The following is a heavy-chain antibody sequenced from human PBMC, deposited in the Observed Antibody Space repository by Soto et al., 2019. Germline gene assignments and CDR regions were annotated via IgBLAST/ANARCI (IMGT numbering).Heavy chain of an antibody. J-gene: IGHJ6*02. CDR3: ARPTCSGGSCYYYYGMDV. Sequence: EVQLVESGGGLVQPGGSLRLSCAASGFTFSSYAMHWVRQAPGKGLEYVSAISSNGGSTYYANSVKGRFTISRDNSKNTLYLQMGSLRAEDMAVYYCARPTCSGGSCYYYYGMDVWGQGTTVTVSS. CDR1: GFTFSSYA. V-gene: IGHV3-64*01. D-gene: IGHD2-15*01. CDR2: ISSNGGST.